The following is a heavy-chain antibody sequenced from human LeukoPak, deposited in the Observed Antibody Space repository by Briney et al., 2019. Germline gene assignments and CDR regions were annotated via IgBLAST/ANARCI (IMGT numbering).Heavy chain of an antibody. CDR2: IIPIFGTA. V-gene: IGHV1-69*13. Sequence: GASVKVSCKASGGTFSSYAISWVRQAPGQGLEWMGGIIPIFGTANYAQKFQGRVTITADESTSTAYMELSSLRSEDTAVYYCARLWSGYEGTYYYYMDVWGKGTTVTVSS. J-gene: IGHJ6*03. CDR3: ARLWSGYEGTYYYYMDV. CDR1: GGTFSSYA. D-gene: IGHD5-12*01.